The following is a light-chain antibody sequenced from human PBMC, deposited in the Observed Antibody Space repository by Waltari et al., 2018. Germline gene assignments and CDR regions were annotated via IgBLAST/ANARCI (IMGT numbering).Light chain of an antibody. Sequence: QSVLTQPPSVSGTPGQRVTISCPGSSSNIGSYAVNWYQQFPGTAPKLLIYYNNPRPSGVPAGSPGSKSGPSAALAISGLQSADEADYHCSAWDDSLNAWVFGGGTRLTVL. CDR1: SSNIGSYA. CDR2: YNN. V-gene: IGLV1-44*01. J-gene: IGLJ3*02. CDR3: SAWDDSLNAWV.